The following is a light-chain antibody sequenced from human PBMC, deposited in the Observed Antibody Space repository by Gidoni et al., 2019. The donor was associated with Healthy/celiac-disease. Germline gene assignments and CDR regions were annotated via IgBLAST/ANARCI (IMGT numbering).Light chain of an antibody. CDR2: EVS. J-gene: IGLJ2*01. CDR1: SSDVGGYNY. CDR3: SSYTSSSTVV. V-gene: IGLV2-14*01. Sequence: QSALTQPASVSGSPAQSITISCTGTSSDVGGYNYVSWYQQHPGKAPKLMLYEVSNRPSGVSNRFSGSKSGNTASLTISGLQAEDEADYYCSSYTSSSTVVFGGGTKLNV.